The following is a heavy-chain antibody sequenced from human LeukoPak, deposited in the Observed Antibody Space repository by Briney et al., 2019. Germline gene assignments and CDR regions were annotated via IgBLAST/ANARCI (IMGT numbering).Heavy chain of an antibody. V-gene: IGHV3-74*01. CDR3: VGRRTSAAGNF. CDR1: GFTFSSYW. D-gene: IGHD6-13*01. J-gene: IGHJ4*02. Sequence: GGSLRLSCVASGFTFSSYWMHWVRQDPRKGLVWVSRINGDGRNINYADSVRGRFTISRDNAKNSLSLQMSSLRAEDTAVYYCVGRRTSAAGNFWGQGTLVTVSS. CDR2: INGDGRNI.